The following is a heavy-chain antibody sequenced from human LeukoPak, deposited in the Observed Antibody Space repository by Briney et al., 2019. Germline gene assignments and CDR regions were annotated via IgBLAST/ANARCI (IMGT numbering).Heavy chain of an antibody. D-gene: IGHD2-2*01. J-gene: IGHJ4*02. CDR3: ASGASYCSSTSCYLRGYSNYYFDY. V-gene: IGHV4-31*03. CDR1: GGSISSGGYY. Sequence: SETLSLTCTVSGGSISSGGYYWSWIRRHPGKGLEWIGYIYYSGSTYYNPSLKSRVTISVDTSKNQFSLKLSSVTAADTAVYYCASGASYCSSTSCYLRGYSNYYFDYWGQETLVTVSS. CDR2: IYYSGST.